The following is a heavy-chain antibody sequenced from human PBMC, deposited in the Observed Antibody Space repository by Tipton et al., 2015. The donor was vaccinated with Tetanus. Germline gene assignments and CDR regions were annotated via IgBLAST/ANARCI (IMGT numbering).Heavy chain of an antibody. Sequence: GSLRLSCAASGFTFSSYAMGWVRQAPGKGLEWVSFISGNGGSTYYPDSVKGRFTISRDNSKNTLYLQMNSLRAEDTAVYYCAREGVLWFGELQDNYYYYGMDVWGQGTTVTVSS. CDR1: GFTFSSYA. CDR2: ISGNGGST. CDR3: AREGVLWFGELQDNYYYYGMDV. D-gene: IGHD3-10*01. V-gene: IGHV3-23*01. J-gene: IGHJ6*02.